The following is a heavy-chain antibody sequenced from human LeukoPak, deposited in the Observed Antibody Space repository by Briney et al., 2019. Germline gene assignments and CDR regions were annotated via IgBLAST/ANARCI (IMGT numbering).Heavy chain of an antibody. J-gene: IGHJ4*02. Sequence: PGGSLGLSCAASGFTFDDYAMHWVRQAPGKGLEWVSGISWNSGSIGYADSVKGRFTISRDNAKNSLYLQMNSLRAEDTALYYCAKGSRYFDWLADFDYWGQGTLVTVSS. CDR3: AKGSRYFDWLADFDY. CDR1: GFTFDDYA. D-gene: IGHD3-9*01. V-gene: IGHV3-9*01. CDR2: ISWNSGSI.